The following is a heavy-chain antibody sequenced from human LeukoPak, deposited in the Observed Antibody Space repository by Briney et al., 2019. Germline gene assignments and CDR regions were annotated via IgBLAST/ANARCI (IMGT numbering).Heavy chain of an antibody. D-gene: IGHD1-26*01. J-gene: IGHJ4*02. V-gene: IGHV4-30-2*03. CDR2: IYHSGST. CDR3: ARHESPLQFSGSYFDY. Sequence: PSETLSLTCAVSGGSISSGGYSWSWIRQPPGRGLEWIGYIYHSGSTYYNPSLKSRVTISVDTSKNQFSLNLSSVTAADTAVYYCARHESPLQFSGSYFDYWGQGTLVTVSS. CDR1: GGSISSGGYS.